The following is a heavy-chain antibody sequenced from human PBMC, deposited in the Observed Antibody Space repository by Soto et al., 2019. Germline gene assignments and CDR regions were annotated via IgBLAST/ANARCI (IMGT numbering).Heavy chain of an antibody. Sequence: SETLSLTCAVSGGSFTSNNWWTWVRQPPGQGLEWIGEIYRTGGTNYNPSLKSRVTISLDKSENQFSLKVTSLTAADTAVYYCASRDPGTSVDYWGQGTLVTVSS. CDR3: ASRDPGTSVDY. D-gene: IGHD1-7*01. CDR2: IYRTGGT. CDR1: GGSFTSNNW. V-gene: IGHV4-4*02. J-gene: IGHJ4*02.